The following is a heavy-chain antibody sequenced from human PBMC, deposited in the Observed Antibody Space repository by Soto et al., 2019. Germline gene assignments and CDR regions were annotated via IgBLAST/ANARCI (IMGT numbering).Heavy chain of an antibody. D-gene: IGHD5-12*01. CDR2: ISGSVDNT. Sequence: WGSLRLSCKASGFSFSDYAMTWVRQAPGKGLEWVSVISGSVDNTFYAASVKGRFAISRDNSKNVLYLQMNSLSADDAAVYFCAKGRAITVYRLDILFEYWGLGTMVTVSS. CDR1: GFSFSDYA. CDR3: AKGRAITVYRLDILFEY. V-gene: IGHV3-23*01. J-gene: IGHJ4*01.